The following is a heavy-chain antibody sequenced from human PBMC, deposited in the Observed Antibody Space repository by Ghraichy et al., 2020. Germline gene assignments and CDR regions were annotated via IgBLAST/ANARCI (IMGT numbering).Heavy chain of an antibody. J-gene: IGHJ4*02. Sequence: SETLSLTCAVSGGSISTSYWSWIRQPPGKGLEWIGYIYYSGSTNYNPSLKSRVTISVDTSKNQFSLNLNSVTAADTAMYYCARGRGKQLGLFDYWGQGILVTVS. D-gene: IGHD6-6*01. V-gene: IGHV4-59*13. CDR1: GGSISTSY. CDR3: ARGRGKQLGLFDY. CDR2: IYYSGST.